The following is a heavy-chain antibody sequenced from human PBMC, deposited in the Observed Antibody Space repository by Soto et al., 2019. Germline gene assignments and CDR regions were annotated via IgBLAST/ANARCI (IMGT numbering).Heavy chain of an antibody. Sequence: ASVKVSCKASGYTFTSYGISWVRQAPGQGLEWMGWISAYNGNTNYAQKLQGRVTMTTDTSTSTAYMELRSLRSDDTAVYYCARVASVLGSSWYNYYYYYGMDVWGQGTTATVSS. CDR3: ARVASVLGSSWYNYYYYYGMDV. CDR1: GYTFTSYG. CDR2: ISAYNGNT. D-gene: IGHD6-13*01. J-gene: IGHJ6*02. V-gene: IGHV1-18*01.